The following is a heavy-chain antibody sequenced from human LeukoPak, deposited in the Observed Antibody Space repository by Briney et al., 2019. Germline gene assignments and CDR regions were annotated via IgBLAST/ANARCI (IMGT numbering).Heavy chain of an antibody. CDR2: ISSSRSTI. CDR1: GFTLSNYG. CDR3: ARESPAFDY. J-gene: IGHJ4*02. V-gene: IGHV3-48*01. Sequence: GGSLRLSCAASGFTLSNYGMNWVRQAPGKGLEWISYISSSRSTITYADSVGGRFTISKDNAKNSLHLQMDSLRAEDTAVYYCARESPAFDYWGQGILVTVSS.